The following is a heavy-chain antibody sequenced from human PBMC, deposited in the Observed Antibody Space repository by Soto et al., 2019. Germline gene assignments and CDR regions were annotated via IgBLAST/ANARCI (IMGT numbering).Heavy chain of an antibody. CDR3: AKDGTGTATNDYYYCYMDV. J-gene: IGHJ6*03. V-gene: IGHV3-30*18. Sequence: GGSLRLSCAASGFTFSSYGIHWVRQAPGKGLEWVAVISYDGSNKYYADSVKGRFTISRDNSKNTLYLQMNSLRAEDTAVYYYAKDGTGTATNDYYYCYMDVWGKGTTVTVSS. CDR1: GFTFSSYG. CDR2: ISYDGSNK. D-gene: IGHD1-7*01.